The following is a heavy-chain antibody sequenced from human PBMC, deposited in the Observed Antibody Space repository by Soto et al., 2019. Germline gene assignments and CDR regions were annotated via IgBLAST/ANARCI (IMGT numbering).Heavy chain of an antibody. CDR2: IYWDDEK. D-gene: IGHD6-19*01. CDR1: GFSLSTSKVG. CDR3: AHRRSRGPAGYFDY. J-gene: IGHJ4*02. Sequence: QITLKESGPTLVKPTQTLTLTCTFSGFSLSTSKVGVGWIRQPPGKALEWLAVIYWDDEKRYSASLKSRLTITKDTSKNQVVLTMTSMDPVDTATYYCAHRRSRGPAGYFDYWGQGTLVTVSS. V-gene: IGHV2-5*02.